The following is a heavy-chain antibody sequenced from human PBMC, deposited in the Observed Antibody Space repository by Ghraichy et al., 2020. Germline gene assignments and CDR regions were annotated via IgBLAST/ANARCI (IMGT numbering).Heavy chain of an antibody. CDR3: ARDGGYFLAFDY. D-gene: IGHD3-22*01. CDR1: GGSVSSGGHY. Sequence: PSLTCSVSGGSVSSGGHYWTWIRQNPGKGLEWIGFIFNSGITYYNPSLKSRASISADTSKNQFSLKLDSVTAADTAVYYCARDGGYFLAFDYWGQGTPVTVSS. CDR2: IFNSGIT. V-gene: IGHV4-31*03. J-gene: IGHJ4*02.